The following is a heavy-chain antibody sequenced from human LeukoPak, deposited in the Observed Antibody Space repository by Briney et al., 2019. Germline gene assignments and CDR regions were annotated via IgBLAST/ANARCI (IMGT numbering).Heavy chain of an antibody. D-gene: IGHD3-22*01. CDR2: INWNGAWT. Sequence: GGSLRLSCAASGFTFDYYGMSWVRQAPGKGLEWVCDINWNGAWTGYADSVKGRFTISRDNAKNSLYLQMNSLRAEDAALYYCAGYYYDSSRGFDLWGQGTLVTVAA. CDR1: GFTFDYYG. J-gene: IGHJ5*02. CDR3: AGYYYDSSRGFDL. V-gene: IGHV3-20*04.